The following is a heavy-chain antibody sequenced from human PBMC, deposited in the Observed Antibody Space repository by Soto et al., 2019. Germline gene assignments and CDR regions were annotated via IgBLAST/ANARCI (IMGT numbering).Heavy chain of an antibody. CDR2: IIPIFGTA. D-gene: IGHD3-3*01. V-gene: IGHV1-69*13. CDR3: ARSFGDGYNPNPRFDY. Sequence: SVKVSCKASGGTFSSYAISWVRQAPGQGLEWMGGIIPIFGTANYAQKFQGRVTITADESTSIAYMELSSLRSEDTAVYYCARSFGDGYNPNPRFDYWGQGTLVTVSS. CDR1: GGTFSSYA. J-gene: IGHJ4*02.